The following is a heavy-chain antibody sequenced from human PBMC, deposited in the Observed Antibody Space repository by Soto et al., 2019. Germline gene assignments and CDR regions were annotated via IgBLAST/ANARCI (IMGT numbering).Heavy chain of an antibody. CDR2: IYHGGTT. Sequence: SETLSLTCTVSGYSISSGSCWAWIRQPPGKGPEWIASIYHGGTTFYNPSLKSRITISVDTSNNQFSLKLTSVTAADTAVYYCARVHVMVVAGSTFDYWGHGTLVTVSS. D-gene: IGHD6-19*01. V-gene: IGHV4-38-2*02. J-gene: IGHJ4*01. CDR3: ARVHVMVVAGSTFDY. CDR1: GYSISSGSC.